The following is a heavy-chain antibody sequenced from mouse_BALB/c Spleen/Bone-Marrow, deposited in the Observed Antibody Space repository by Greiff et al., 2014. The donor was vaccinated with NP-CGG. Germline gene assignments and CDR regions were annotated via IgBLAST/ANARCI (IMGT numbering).Heavy chain of an antibody. CDR2: IDPSTGYT. CDR3: ARSYGNYVDY. V-gene: IGHV1-7*01. CDR1: GYTFTSYW. Sequence: VKLHESWAELAKPGAPVRISCKLSGYTFTSYWMHWVKQRPGQGLEWFGYIDPSTGYTEFNQKFKDRATLTADKSSSTAYMQLSSLTSEDSAVYYCARSYGNYVDYWGQGTTLTVSS. D-gene: IGHD2-1*01. J-gene: IGHJ2*01.